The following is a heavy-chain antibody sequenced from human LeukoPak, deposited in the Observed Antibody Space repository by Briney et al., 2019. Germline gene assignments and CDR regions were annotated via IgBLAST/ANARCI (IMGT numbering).Heavy chain of an antibody. J-gene: IGHJ6*02. CDR1: GYTFTSYD. CDR2: MNPNSGNT. Sequence: ASVKVSCKASGYTFTSYDINWVRQATGQGLEWMGWMNPNSGNTGYAQKFQGRVTMTRNTSISTAYMELSRLRSEDTAVYYCARFIANYYYYGMDVWGQGTTVTVSS. CDR3: ARFIANYYYYGMDV. V-gene: IGHV1-8*01. D-gene: IGHD6-13*01.